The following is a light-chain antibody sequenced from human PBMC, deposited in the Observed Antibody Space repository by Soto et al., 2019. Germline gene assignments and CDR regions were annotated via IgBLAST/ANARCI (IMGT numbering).Light chain of an antibody. J-gene: IGKJ3*01. Sequence: DIQMTQSPSTLSASVGDRVTITGRASQSISTWLAWYQQKPGKAPKVLIYDASSLESGVPSRFSGSGSGTDFTLTISSMQPDDFATYYCQQYNNYLTFGPGTKVDIK. CDR2: DAS. CDR3: QQYNNYLT. CDR1: QSISTW. V-gene: IGKV1-5*01.